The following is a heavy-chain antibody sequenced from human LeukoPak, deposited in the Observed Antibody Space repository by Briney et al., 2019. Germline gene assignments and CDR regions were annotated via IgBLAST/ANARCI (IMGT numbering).Heavy chain of an antibody. CDR2: IYSVRNS. J-gene: IGHJ3*01. Sequence: PGGSLRLSCAASGFSVNSNYMSWVRQAPGKGLEWVWVIYSVRNSYYAAYVTGRVIISRATSENTMYLQIKSLRSENTAILYCAGVKGGKIYYESRGYKIVAFDVWGQGTMVTVSS. CDR1: GFSVNSNY. V-gene: IGHV3-66*01. CDR3: AGVKGGKIYYESRGYKIVAFDV. D-gene: IGHD3-22*01.